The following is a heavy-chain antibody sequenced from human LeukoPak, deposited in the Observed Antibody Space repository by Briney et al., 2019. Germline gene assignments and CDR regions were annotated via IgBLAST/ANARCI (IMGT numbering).Heavy chain of an antibody. Sequence: SVKVSCKASGGTFSSYAISWVRQAPGQGLEWMGGIIPIFGTADYAQKFQGRVTITADESTSTAYMELSSLRSEDTAVYYCARASGYSSGWYRLSYYYGMDVWGQGTTVTVSS. D-gene: IGHD6-19*01. CDR1: GGTFSSYA. CDR3: ARASGYSSGWYRLSYYYGMDV. V-gene: IGHV1-69*13. CDR2: IIPIFGTA. J-gene: IGHJ6*02.